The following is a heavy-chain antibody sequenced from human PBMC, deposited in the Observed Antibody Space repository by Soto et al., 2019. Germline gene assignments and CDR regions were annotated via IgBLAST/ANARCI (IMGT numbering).Heavy chain of an antibody. V-gene: IGHV1-18*01. Sequence: QVQLVQSGSEIKKPGASVKVSCKAFGYTFTSYGISWVRQAPGQGLEWMGGISVYNDNTNYAQKFQGRVTMTTETSSNTAYMELRSLKSDNTAVYYCARIGFDGHWGQGTLVTVSS. J-gene: IGHJ1*01. D-gene: IGHD3-9*01. CDR3: ARIGFDGH. CDR1: GYTFTSYG. CDR2: ISVYNDNT.